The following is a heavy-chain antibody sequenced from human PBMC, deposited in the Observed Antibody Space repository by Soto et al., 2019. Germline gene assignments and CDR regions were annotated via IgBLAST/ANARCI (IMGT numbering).Heavy chain of an antibody. CDR2: ISDSGDST. J-gene: IGHJ4*02. CDR1: GFTFSSYT. CDR3: AKPQWELLD. Sequence: QPGWSLRLSCAASGFTFSSYTMSWVRQVPGKGLEWVSSISDSGDSTYYADSVKGRFTISRDNSKKTLYLQMNSLRVEDTALYYCAKPQWELLDWGQGTLVTVSS. D-gene: IGHD1-26*01. V-gene: IGHV3-23*01.